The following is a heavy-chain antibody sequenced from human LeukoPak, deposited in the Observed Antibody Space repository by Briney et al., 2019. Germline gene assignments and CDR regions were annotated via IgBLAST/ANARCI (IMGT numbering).Heavy chain of an antibody. J-gene: IGHJ3*02. D-gene: IGHD5-12*01. Sequence: ASVKVSCKASGYTFTSYGISWVRQAPGQGLEWMGIINPSGGSTSYAQKFQGRVTMTRDTSTSTVYMELSSLRSEDTAVYYCARDRVEWLPFDAFDIWGQGTMVTVSS. CDR2: INPSGGST. CDR1: GYTFTSYG. CDR3: ARDRVEWLPFDAFDI. V-gene: IGHV1-46*01.